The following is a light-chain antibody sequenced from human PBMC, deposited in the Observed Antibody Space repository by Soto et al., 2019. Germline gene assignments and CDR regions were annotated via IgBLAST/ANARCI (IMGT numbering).Light chain of an antibody. V-gene: IGKV3-20*01. Sequence: EIVMTQSPGTLALSPGERATLSCRASQSVNNNYLTWYQQKRGQAPRLLIHGASSRATGIPDRCSGSGSGTDFTLTISRLEHEDFAVYYCQQYGSSPFTFGPGTRVGIK. CDR2: GAS. CDR1: QSVNNNY. CDR3: QQYGSSPFT. J-gene: IGKJ3*01.